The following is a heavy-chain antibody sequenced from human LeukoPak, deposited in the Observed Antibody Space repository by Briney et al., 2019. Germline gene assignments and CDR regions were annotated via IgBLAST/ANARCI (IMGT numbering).Heavy chain of an antibody. CDR3: ARGDDCTNGVCYPNWFDP. CDR1: GGSFSGYY. V-gene: IGHV4-34*01. CDR2: INQSGST. Sequence: SETLSLTCAVYGGSFSGYYWRWIRQPPGKGREWIGEINQSGSTNYNPPLKSRVTISVDTSKNQFSLKLSSVTAADTAVYYCARGDDCTNGVCYPNWFDPWGQGTLVTVSS. D-gene: IGHD2-8*01. J-gene: IGHJ5*02.